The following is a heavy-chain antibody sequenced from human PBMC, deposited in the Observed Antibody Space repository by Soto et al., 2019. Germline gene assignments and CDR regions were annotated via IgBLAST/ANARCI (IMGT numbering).Heavy chain of an antibody. CDR3: AKIVGGGSHHDAFDI. CDR2: TGGGGVST. D-gene: IGHD2-15*01. V-gene: IGHV3-23*01. CDR1: GFTFRSYA. Sequence: EVQLLESGGGFVEPGGSLRLSCAASGFTFRSYAMTWVRQAPGKGLEWVSYTGGGGVSTYYADSVKGRFTSSRDDSKNTLYLQMNSLRAEDTALYYCAKIVGGGSHHDAFDIWGQGTMVTVSS. J-gene: IGHJ3*02.